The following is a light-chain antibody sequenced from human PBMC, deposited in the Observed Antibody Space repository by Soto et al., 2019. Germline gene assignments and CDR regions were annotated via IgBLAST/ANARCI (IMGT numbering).Light chain of an antibody. CDR3: KQYGSSHRT. J-gene: IGKJ1*01. V-gene: IGKV3-20*01. Sequence: PGERATLSCRTSQSVSSNYLAWYQQKPAQAPRLLIYGASSRATGIPDRFSGSGSGTDFTLTISRLEPEDLAVYYCKQYGSSHRTFGQGTKVDIK. CDR1: QSVSSNY. CDR2: GAS.